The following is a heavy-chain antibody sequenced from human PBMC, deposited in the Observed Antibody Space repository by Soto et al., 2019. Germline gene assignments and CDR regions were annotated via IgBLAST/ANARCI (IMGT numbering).Heavy chain of an antibody. Sequence: PSKTLSLTCTVSGASISGFYWSWIRKSAGKGLEWIGLIYATGTTDYNPSLKSRVMMSVDTSKKQFSLKLRSVTAADTSVYYCVRDGKKTLRDWFDPWGQGISVTSPQ. CDR3: VRDGKKTLRDWFDP. CDR2: IYATGTT. V-gene: IGHV4-4*07. J-gene: IGHJ5*02. CDR1: GASISGFY. D-gene: IGHD1-1*01.